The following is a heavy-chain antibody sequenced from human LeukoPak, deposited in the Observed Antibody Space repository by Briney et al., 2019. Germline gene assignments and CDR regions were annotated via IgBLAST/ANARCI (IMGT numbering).Heavy chain of an antibody. J-gene: IGHJ4*02. V-gene: IGHV4-30-4*01. CDR1: GGSISSGDYY. Sequence: SQTLSLTCTVSGGSISSGDYYWSWIRQPPGKGLEWIGYIYYSGSTYYNPSLKSRVTISVDTSKNQFSLKLSSATAADTAVYYCARVTSLSGFGYWGQGTLVTVSS. CDR2: IYYSGST. CDR3: ARVTSLSGFGY.